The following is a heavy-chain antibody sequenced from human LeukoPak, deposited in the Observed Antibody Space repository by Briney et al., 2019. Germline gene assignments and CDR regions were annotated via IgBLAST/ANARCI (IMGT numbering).Heavy chain of an antibody. J-gene: IGHJ4*02. CDR3: ASGVVSGGSRDFY. Sequence: GGSLRLSCAASGFTFSSYWMSWVRQAPGKGLEWVSSISSSSSYIYYADSVKGRFTISRDNAKNSLYLQMNSLRAEDTAVYYCASGVVSGGSRDFYWGQGTLVTVSS. D-gene: IGHD2-15*01. V-gene: IGHV3-21*01. CDR1: GFTFSSYW. CDR2: ISSSSSYI.